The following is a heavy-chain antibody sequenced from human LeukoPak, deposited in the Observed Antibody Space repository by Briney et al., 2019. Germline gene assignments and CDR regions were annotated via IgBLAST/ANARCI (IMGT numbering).Heavy chain of an antibody. D-gene: IGHD6-19*01. V-gene: IGHV3-30*02. J-gene: IGHJ4*02. CDR3: AKDGRGYSSAHSDY. CDR2: IRYDGSNK. CDR1: GFTFSSYG. Sequence: PGGSLRLSCAASGFTFSSYGMHGVRQAPGKGLEWEAFIRYDGSNKYYADSVKGRFTISRDNSKNTLYLQMNSLRAEDTAVYYCAKDGRGYSSAHSDYWGQGTLVTVSS.